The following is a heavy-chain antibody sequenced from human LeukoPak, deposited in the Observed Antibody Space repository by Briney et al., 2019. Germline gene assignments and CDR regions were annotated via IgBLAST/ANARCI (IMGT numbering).Heavy chain of an antibody. CDR1: GGSISSGGYY. CDR2: IYYSGST. V-gene: IGHV4-31*03. J-gene: IGHJ5*02. D-gene: IGHD2-15*01. Sequence: PSETLSLTCTVSGGSISSGGYYWSWIRQHPGXXXXWIGYIYYSGSTYYNPSLKSRVTISVDTSKNQFSLKLSSVTAADTAVYYCARAEVAATPFDPWGQGTLVTVSS. CDR3: ARAEVAATPFDP.